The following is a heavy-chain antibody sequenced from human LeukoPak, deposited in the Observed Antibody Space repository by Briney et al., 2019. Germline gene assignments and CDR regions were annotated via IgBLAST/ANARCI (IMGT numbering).Heavy chain of an antibody. CDR3: ARADVM. V-gene: IGHV3-21*01. Sequence: GGSRRSSVAASGLTSSNYTMNWFGQLPGKGLEWVSSISSSSTYISYADSVKGRFTISRDNAKNSLFLQMNSLRAEDTAVYYCARADVMGGQGTLVTVSS. CDR1: GLTSSNYT. D-gene: IGHD3-16*01. J-gene: IGHJ4*02. CDR2: ISSSSTYI.